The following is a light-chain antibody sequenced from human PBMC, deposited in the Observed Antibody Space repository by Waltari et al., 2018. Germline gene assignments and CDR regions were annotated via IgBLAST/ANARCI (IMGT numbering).Light chain of an antibody. J-gene: IGKJ2*01. Sequence: VLTQSPGTLSLSPGEGATLSCRASQYITKRYFAWYQQKPGQAPRLLIYGASSRAAGSPDRFSGGGSGTDFTLTISRLEPEDSAVYFCQQYGSSVMYTFGQGTKLEIK. CDR1: QYITKRY. CDR2: GAS. V-gene: IGKV3-20*01. CDR3: QQYGSSVMYT.